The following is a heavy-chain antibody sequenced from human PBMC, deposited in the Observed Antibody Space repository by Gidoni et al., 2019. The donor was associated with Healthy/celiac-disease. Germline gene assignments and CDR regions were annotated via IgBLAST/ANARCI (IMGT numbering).Heavy chain of an antibody. CDR2: IYYSGST. Sequence: QLQLQESGPGLVKPSEPLSITCTVPGGSISSSRYYWGWIRQPPGKGLVWIGSIYYSGSTYYNPSLKSRVTISVDTSKNQFSLKLSSVTAADTAVYYCARREVLWFGEEWYFDLWGRGTLVTVSS. J-gene: IGHJ2*01. V-gene: IGHV4-39*01. D-gene: IGHD3-10*01. CDR1: GGSISSSRYY. CDR3: ARREVLWFGEEWYFDL.